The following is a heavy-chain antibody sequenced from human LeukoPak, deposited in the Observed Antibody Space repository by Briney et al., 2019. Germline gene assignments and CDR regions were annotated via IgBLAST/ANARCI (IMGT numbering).Heavy chain of an antibody. CDR3: ARDGGTGTTDY. Sequence: PGGSLGLSCAASGFTLSRYWMHWVRQAPGKGLVWVSRINSDGSTTNYADSVKGRFTISKATAKNTLYLQMNSLRADDTAVYYCARDGGTGTTDYWGQGTLVTVSS. V-gene: IGHV3-74*01. D-gene: IGHD1-1*01. J-gene: IGHJ4*02. CDR1: GFTLSRYW. CDR2: INSDGSTT.